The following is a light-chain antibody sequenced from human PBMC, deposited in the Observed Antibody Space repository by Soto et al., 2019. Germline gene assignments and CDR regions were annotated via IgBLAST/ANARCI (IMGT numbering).Light chain of an antibody. CDR2: AVS. CDR1: QGISNY. Sequence: SQGNQSPSARSASVGDRVTITFRASQGISNYLAWFQQKPGKVPKRLIYAVSSLQSGVPSRLSGSGSGTEFTLTISSLQPDDFATYYCQQYNSLRTFGQRTKVDI. J-gene: IGKJ1*01. CDR3: QQYNSLRT. V-gene: IGKV1-17*03.